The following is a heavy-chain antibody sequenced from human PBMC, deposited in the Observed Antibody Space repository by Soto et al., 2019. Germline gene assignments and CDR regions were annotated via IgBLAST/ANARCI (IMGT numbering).Heavy chain of an antibody. V-gene: IGHV5-51*01. CDR2: MFPGDSDT. D-gene: IGHD2-21*02. J-gene: IGHJ3*02. CDR3: ARQAYCGCDCRDGFDI. Sequence: PGESLKISCTGSGYSFTSYWIGWVRQMPGKGVEWVGIMFPGDSDTRYSPSFQGQVTISAEKSISTAYLQWSSLKASDTAMYYCARQAYCGCDCRDGFDIWGQGTMVTVSS. CDR1: GYSFTSYW.